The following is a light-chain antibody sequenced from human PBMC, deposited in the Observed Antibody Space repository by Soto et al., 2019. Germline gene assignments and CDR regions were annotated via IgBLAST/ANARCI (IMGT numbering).Light chain of an antibody. CDR1: QGIGST. CDR2: GAS. V-gene: IGKV3-15*01. J-gene: IGKJ4*01. Sequence: EIVMTQSPATLSVSPGEGATLSCRASQGIGSTLAWYQQKPGQTPRLLIYGASTRATGVPARFSGSASGTEFNLTIHRLQSQDFEVSYCQHYAKWPLTFGGGTKV. CDR3: QHYAKWPLT.